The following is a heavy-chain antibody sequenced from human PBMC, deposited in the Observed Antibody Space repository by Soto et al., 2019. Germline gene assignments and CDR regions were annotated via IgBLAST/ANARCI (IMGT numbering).Heavy chain of an antibody. CDR1: GFTFSSYW. CDR2: IKQDGSEK. J-gene: IGHJ4*02. Sequence: EVQLVESGGGLVQPGGYLRLSCAASGFTFSSYWMSWVRQAPGKGLEWVANIKQDGSEKYYVDSVKGRFTISRDNAKKSLYLQMNSLRAEDTAVYYCDREIKYSSSGHDYWGQGTLVTVSS. V-gene: IGHV3-7*05. CDR3: DREIKYSSSGHDY. D-gene: IGHD6-6*01.